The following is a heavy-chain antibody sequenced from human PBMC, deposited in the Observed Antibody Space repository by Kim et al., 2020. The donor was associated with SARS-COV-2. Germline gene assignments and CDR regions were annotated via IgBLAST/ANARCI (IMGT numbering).Heavy chain of an antibody. Sequence: GGSLRLSCAASGFTFSSYAMSWVRQAPGKGLEWVSVIYSGGSSTYYADSVKGRFTISRDNSKNTLYLQMNSLRAEDTAVYYCAKMGAHIRGYYYDSSGYPFDYWGQGTLVTVSS. J-gene: IGHJ4*02. CDR3: AKMGAHIRGYYYDSSGYPFDY. CDR1: GFTFSSYA. D-gene: IGHD3-22*01. CDR2: IYSGGSST. V-gene: IGHV3-23*03.